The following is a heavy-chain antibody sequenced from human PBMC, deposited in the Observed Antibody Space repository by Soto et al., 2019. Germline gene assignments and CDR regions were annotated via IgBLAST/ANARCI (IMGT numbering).Heavy chain of an antibody. CDR3: ARAGPREVPAATYGMDV. CDR2: IYYSGST. D-gene: IGHD2-2*01. Sequence: SETLSLTCTVSGGSISRYYWSWIRQPPGKGLEWIGYIYYSGSTNYNPSLKSRVTISVDTSKNQFSLNLSSVTAADTAVYYCARAGPREVPAATYGMDVWGQGTTVTSP. J-gene: IGHJ6*02. CDR1: GGSISRYY. V-gene: IGHV4-59*01.